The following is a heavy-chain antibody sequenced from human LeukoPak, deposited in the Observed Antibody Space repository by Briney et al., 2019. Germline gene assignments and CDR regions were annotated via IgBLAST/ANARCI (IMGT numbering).Heavy chain of an antibody. CDR2: INPNSGGT. V-gene: IGHV1-2*02. Sequence: GASVKVSCNASGYTFSGYYIHWVRQAPGQGLEWTGWINPNSGGTNYAQKFQGRVTMTRDTSISTAYMELSRLRSDDTAVYYCARDHGDYTYYFDYWARDPWSPSPQ. D-gene: IGHD4-17*01. J-gene: IGHJ4*02. CDR3: ARDHGDYTYYFDY. CDR1: GYTFSGYY.